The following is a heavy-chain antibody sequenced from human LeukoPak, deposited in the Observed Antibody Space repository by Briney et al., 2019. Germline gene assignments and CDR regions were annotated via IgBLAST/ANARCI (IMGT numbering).Heavy chain of an antibody. CDR3: ARNHYDFWSGSRAFDI. CDR2: IIPIFGTA. V-gene: IGHV1-69*13. J-gene: IGHJ3*02. Sequence: SVKVSCKASGGTFSSYAISWVRQAPGQGLEWMGGIIPIFGTANYAQKFQGRVTITADESTSTAYMELSSLRSEDTAVYYCARNHYDFWSGSRAFDIWGQGTMVTVSS. CDR1: GGTFSSYA. D-gene: IGHD3-3*01.